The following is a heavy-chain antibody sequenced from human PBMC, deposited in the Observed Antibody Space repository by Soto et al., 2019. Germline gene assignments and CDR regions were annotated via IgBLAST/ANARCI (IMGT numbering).Heavy chain of an antibody. D-gene: IGHD5-12*01. J-gene: IGHJ5*02. CDR2: ISTSGST. CDR1: GASISSYF. Sequence: PSETLSLTCTVSGASISSYFWTWIRQPAGKGLDWIGRISTSGSTDYNPSLKSRVTISIDKSKNQFSLNLRSVTAADTAVYFCARFTYKSGFNWFDPWGQGTQVTVSS. CDR3: ARFTYKSGFNWFDP. V-gene: IGHV4-4*07.